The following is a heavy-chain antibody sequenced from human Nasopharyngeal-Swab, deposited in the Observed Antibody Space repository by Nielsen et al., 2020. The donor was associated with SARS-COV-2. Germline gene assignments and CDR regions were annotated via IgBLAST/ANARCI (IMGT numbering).Heavy chain of an antibody. V-gene: IGHV3-11*01. Sequence: RQAPGKGLEWVSGISSSAYSEFYADSVKGRFTIFRDNAQNSLYLQMNNLRADDTAVYYCARDKGTSGWFDPWGPGTLVTVSS. J-gene: IGHJ5*02. CDR3: ARDKGTSGWFDP. CDR2: ISSSAYSE. D-gene: IGHD6-25*01.